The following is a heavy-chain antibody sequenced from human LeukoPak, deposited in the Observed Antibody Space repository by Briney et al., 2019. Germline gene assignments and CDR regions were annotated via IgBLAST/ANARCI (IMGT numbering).Heavy chain of an antibody. CDR2: ISSSGSAM. V-gene: IGHV3-48*03. J-gene: IGHJ4*02. CDR3: ARLLSVAGDY. CDR1: GFTFGSCE. D-gene: IGHD6-19*01. Sequence: PGGCLRLSCAASGFTFGSCEMHWVRQAPGKGLEWVSYISSSGSAMYYADSVKGRFTISRDNAKKSLYLHMNSLRAEDTAVYYCARLLSVAGDYWGQGTLVTVSS.